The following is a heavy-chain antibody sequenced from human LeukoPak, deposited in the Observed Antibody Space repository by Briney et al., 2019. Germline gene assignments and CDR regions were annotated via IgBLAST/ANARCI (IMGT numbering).Heavy chain of an antibody. CDR1: GFTFSSYA. CDR3: ARGDCSGGSCYLSLTTIDY. J-gene: IGHJ4*02. V-gene: IGHV3-48*01. D-gene: IGHD2-15*01. Sequence: GRSLRLSCAASGFTFSSYAMSWVRQAPGKGLEWVSYISTSSNTIYYADSVKGRFTISRDNAKNSLYLQMNSLRAEDTAVYYCARGDCSGGSCYLSLTTIDYWGQGTLVTVSS. CDR2: ISTSSNTI.